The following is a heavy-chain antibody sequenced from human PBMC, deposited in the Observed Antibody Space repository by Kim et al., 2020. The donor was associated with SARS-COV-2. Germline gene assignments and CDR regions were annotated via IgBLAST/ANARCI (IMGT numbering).Heavy chain of an antibody. Sequence: GGSLRLSCAASGFTFSSYGMHWVRQAPGKGLEWVAVIWYDGSNKYYADSVKGRFTISRDNSKNTLYLQMNSLRAEDTAVYYCAKDQADIVVVPAAGPFDYWGQGTLVTVSS. CDR2: IWYDGSNK. CDR3: AKDQADIVVVPAAGPFDY. CDR1: GFTFSSYG. D-gene: IGHD2-2*01. J-gene: IGHJ4*02. V-gene: IGHV3-33*06.